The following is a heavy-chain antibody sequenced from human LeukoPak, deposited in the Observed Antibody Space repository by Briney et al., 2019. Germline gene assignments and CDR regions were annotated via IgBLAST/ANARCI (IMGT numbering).Heavy chain of an antibody. CDR1: GGSISSYY. V-gene: IGHV4-59*01. Sequence: SSETLSLTCTVSGGSISSYYWSWIRQPPGKGLEWIGYIYYSGSTNYNPSLKSRVTISVDTSKNQFSLKLSSVTAADTAVYYCARDSPYYDSSGYQGSFDIWGQGTMATVSS. CDR3: ARDSPYYDSSGYQGSFDI. J-gene: IGHJ3*02. D-gene: IGHD3-22*01. CDR2: IYYSGST.